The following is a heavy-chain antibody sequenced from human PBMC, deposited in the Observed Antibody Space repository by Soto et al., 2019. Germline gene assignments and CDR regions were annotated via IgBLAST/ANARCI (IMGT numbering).Heavy chain of an antibody. CDR1: GFTFSSYA. CDR3: AKSRITIFGVVITHFDY. CDR2: ISGSGGST. V-gene: IGHV3-23*01. D-gene: IGHD3-3*01. Sequence: EVQLLESGGGLVQPGGSLRLSCAASGFTFSSYAMSWVRQAPGKGLEWVSAISGSGGSTYYADSVKGRFTISRDNSKNTLYLQMNSLRAEDTAVYYCAKSRITIFGVVITHFDYWGQGTLVTVSS. J-gene: IGHJ4*02.